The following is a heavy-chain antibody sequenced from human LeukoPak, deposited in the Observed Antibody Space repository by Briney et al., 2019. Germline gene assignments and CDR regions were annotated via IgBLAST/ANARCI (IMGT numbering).Heavy chain of an antibody. CDR2: ISSSSSYI. J-gene: IGHJ5*02. D-gene: IGHD3-10*01. Sequence: PGGSLRLSSAASGFTFSSYSMNWVRQAPGKGLEWVLSISSSSSYIYYADSVKGRLTISRDNAKNSLYLQMNSLRAEDTAVYYCARDREFDPWGQGTLVTVSS. CDR1: GFTFSSYS. CDR3: ARDREFDP. V-gene: IGHV3-21*01.